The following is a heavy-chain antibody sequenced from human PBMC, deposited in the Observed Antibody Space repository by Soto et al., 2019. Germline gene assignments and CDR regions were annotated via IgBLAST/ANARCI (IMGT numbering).Heavy chain of an antibody. J-gene: IGHJ4*02. Sequence: QVQLVQSGAEVKKPGASVRISCKASGYTLTNYSIHLVREAAGESLEWLAWIDPGSGNPTYSQKFRDRITLTRDFSARTFYMDLRSLTSGDTAVYFCTRDLNGGNPFDYWGQGTLVTVS. CDR2: IDPGSGNP. CDR3: TRDLNGGNPFDY. CDR1: GYTLTNYS. D-gene: IGHD2-8*01. V-gene: IGHV1-3*01.